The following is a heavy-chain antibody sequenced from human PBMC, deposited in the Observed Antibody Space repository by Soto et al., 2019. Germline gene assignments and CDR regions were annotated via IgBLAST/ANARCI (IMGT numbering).Heavy chain of an antibody. CDR1: GFTFSSYG. CDR3: ARDIQYYFDY. CDR2: IWYDSSNK. V-gene: IGHV3-33*08. J-gene: IGHJ4*02. Sequence: GGSLRLSCAASGFTFSSYGMHWVRQAPGKGLEWVAVIWYDSSNKYYADSVKGRFIISRDNSKNTLYLQMNSLRDDNTAMYYCARDIQYYFDYWGQGTLVTVSS.